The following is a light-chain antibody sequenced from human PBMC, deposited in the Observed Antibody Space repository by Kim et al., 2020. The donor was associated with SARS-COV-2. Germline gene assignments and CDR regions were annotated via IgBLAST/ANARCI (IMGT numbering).Light chain of an antibody. V-gene: IGLV1-44*01. Sequence: GQRVTVSCSGSSSNIASNSVNWYKQIPGTAHKLLIYSDNQRPSGVPDRVSGSKSGTSASLAISGLQSEDEADYYCAAWDDSLSAWLFGGGTQLTVL. CDR3: AAWDDSLSAWL. CDR1: SSNIASNS. CDR2: SDN. J-gene: IGLJ3*02.